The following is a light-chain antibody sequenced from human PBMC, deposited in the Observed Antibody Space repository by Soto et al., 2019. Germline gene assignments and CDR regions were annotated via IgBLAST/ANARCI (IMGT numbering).Light chain of an antibody. V-gene: IGLV1-47*02. Sequence: QAVVAQPPSASGTPGQRVTISCSGSSSDIGSNQVYWYQQLPGTAPRLLIYSSNQRPSGVPDRFSGSKSGTSASLAISGLRSEDEADYYCAAWDDSLSGWVFGGGTQLTVL. CDR3: AAWDDSLSGWV. J-gene: IGLJ3*02. CDR1: SSDIGSNQ. CDR2: SSN.